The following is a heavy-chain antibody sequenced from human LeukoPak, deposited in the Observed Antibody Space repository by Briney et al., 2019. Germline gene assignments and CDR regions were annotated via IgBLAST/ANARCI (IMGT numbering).Heavy chain of an antibody. CDR1: GGSISSSSYY. CDR2: IYYSGST. D-gene: IGHD2-2*01. CDR3: ASWGWGDIVVVPATTDAFDI. Sequence: SETLSLTCTVSGGSISSSSYYWGWIRQPPGKGLEWIGSIYYSGSTYYNPSLKSRVTISVDTSKNQFSLKLSSVTAADTAVYYCASWGWGDIVVVPATTDAFDIWGQGTMVTVSS. J-gene: IGHJ3*02. V-gene: IGHV4-39*01.